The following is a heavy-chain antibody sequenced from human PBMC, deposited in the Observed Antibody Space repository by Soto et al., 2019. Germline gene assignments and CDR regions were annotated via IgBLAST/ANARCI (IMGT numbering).Heavy chain of an antibody. D-gene: IGHD6-19*01. J-gene: IGHJ4*02. V-gene: IGHV4-4*02. CDR2: IYHSGST. CDR3: ARGRQWLARRTAYFDY. Sequence: QVQLQESGPGLVKPSGTLSLTCAVSGGSISSSNWWSWVRQPPGKGLEWIGEIYHSGSTNYNPSLKGRVTISVDKSKNQFSLKLSSVTAADTAVYYCARGRQWLARRTAYFDYWGQGTLVTVSS. CDR1: GGSISSSNW.